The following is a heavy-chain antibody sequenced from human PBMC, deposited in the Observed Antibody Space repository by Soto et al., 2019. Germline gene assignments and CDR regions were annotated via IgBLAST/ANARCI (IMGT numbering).Heavy chain of an antibody. V-gene: IGHV4-4*02. J-gene: IGHJ4*02. CDR2: IYHSGST. CDR3: AREQGGSFRPYYFDY. Sequence: SETLSLTCAVSGGSISSSNWWSWVRQPPGKGLEWIGEIYHSGSTNYNPSLKSRVTISVDKSKNQFSLKLSSVTAADTAVYYCAREQGGSFRPYYFDYWGQGTLVTVSS. CDR1: GGSISSSNW. D-gene: IGHD1-26*01.